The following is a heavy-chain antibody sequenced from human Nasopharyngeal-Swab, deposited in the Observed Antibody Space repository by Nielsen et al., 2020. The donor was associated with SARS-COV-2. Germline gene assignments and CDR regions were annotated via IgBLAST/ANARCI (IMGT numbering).Heavy chain of an antibody. CDR3: ARPFREGAFDI. Sequence: VRQAPGKGLEGVSSISSSSSYIYYADSVKGRFTISRDNAKNSLYLQMNSLRAEDTAVYYCARPFREGAFDIWGQGTMVTVSS. V-gene: IGHV3-21*01. J-gene: IGHJ3*02. D-gene: IGHD3-10*01. CDR2: ISSSSSYI.